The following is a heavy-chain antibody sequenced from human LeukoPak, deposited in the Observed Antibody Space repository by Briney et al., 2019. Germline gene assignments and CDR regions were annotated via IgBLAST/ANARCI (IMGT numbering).Heavy chain of an antibody. V-gene: IGHV3-23*01. J-gene: IGHJ4*02. D-gene: IGHD3-10*01. Sequence: GGSLRLSCAASGFTFSHFAMSWVRQAPGKGLHWVSSISGSGNKTYDADSVKGRFTISRDNSKNTLYLQMTGLRAEDTAVCYCAKLKRVGIAPFDDWGQGTLVTVSS. CDR1: GFTFSHFA. CDR3: AKLKRVGIAPFDD. CDR2: ISGSGNKT.